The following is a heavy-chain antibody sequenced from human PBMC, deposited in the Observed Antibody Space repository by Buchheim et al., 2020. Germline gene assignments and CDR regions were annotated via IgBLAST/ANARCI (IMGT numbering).Heavy chain of an antibody. V-gene: IGHV3-7*01. CDR2: IIQDGSEK. D-gene: IGHD2-15*01. Sequence: EVQLVESGGGLVQPGGSLRLSCAASGFTFSSYWKSWVRQAPGKGLEWVANIIQDGSEKYYVDSVKGRFTISRDDAKNSLYLQMNSLRAEDTAVYYCAREKDCSGGSCYGSADYWGQGTL. J-gene: IGHJ4*02. CDR1: GFTFSSYW. CDR3: AREKDCSGGSCYGSADY.